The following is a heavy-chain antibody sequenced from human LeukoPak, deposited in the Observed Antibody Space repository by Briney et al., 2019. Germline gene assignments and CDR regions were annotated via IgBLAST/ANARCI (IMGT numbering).Heavy chain of an antibody. CDR1: GFTVSNNY. CDR2: IYSGGTT. CDR3: ARDFDGSGSFKDY. V-gene: IGHV3-66*01. D-gene: IGHD3-10*01. J-gene: IGHJ4*02. Sequence: PGGSLRLSCAASGFTVSNNYMSWVRQAPGKGLEWVSVIYSGGTTYYADSVKGRFTISRDNSKNTLYLQMNSLRAEDTAVYYCARDFDGSGSFKDYWGQGTLVTVSS.